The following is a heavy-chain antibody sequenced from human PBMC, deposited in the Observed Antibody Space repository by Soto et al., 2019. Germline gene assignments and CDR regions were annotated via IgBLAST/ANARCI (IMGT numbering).Heavy chain of an antibody. CDR2: IYYSGST. CDR3: ARDDGSKVGATYWDY. D-gene: IGHD1-26*01. Sequence: SETLSLTCTVSGGSISSGDYYWSWIRHPPGKGLEWIGYIYYSGSTYYNPSLKSRVTISVDTSKNQFSLKLSSVTAADTAVYYCARDDGSKVGATYWDYWGQGTLVTV. J-gene: IGHJ4*02. V-gene: IGHV4-30-4*01. CDR1: GGSISSGDYY.